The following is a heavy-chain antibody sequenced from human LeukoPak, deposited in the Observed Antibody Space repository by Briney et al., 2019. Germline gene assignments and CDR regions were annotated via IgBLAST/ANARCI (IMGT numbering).Heavy chain of an antibody. CDR3: ARCPDSSSWSKDSNWLDP. V-gene: IGHV4-34*01. Sequence: SETLSLTCAVYGGSFSGYYWSWIRQPPGNGLEWIGEINHSGSTNYNPSLKSRVTISVDTSKNQFSLKLSSVTAADTAVYYCARCPDSSSWSKDSNWLDPWGQGTLVTVSS. D-gene: IGHD6-13*01. CDR1: GGSFSGYY. J-gene: IGHJ5*02. CDR2: INHSGST.